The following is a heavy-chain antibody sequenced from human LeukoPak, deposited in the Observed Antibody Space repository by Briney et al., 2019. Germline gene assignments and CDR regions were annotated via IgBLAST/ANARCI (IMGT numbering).Heavy chain of an antibody. CDR2: IYYSGST. J-gene: IGHJ3*02. CDR1: GGSISSGDYY. CDR3: ARDDSSGYHDAFDI. Sequence: SQTLSLTCTVSGGSISSGDYYWSWIRQPPGKGLEWIGYIYYSGSTYYNPSLKSRVTISVDTSKNQFSLKLSSVTAADTAVYYCARDDSSGYHDAFDIWGQGTMATVSS. D-gene: IGHD3-22*01. V-gene: IGHV4-30-4*08.